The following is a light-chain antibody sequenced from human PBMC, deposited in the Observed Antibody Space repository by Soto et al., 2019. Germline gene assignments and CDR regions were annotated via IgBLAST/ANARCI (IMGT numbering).Light chain of an antibody. CDR3: AAWDDSLSGVV. V-gene: IGLV1-47*02. CDR2: GNY. J-gene: IGLJ2*01. CDR1: SSNIGSNY. Sequence: QSVLTQPPSASGTPGQRVTISCSGSSSNIGSNYVYWYQQFPGTAPKLLIYGNYQRPSGVPDRFSGSKSGTSASLAISGLRSEDEADYYCAAWDDSLSGVVFGGGTQLTVL.